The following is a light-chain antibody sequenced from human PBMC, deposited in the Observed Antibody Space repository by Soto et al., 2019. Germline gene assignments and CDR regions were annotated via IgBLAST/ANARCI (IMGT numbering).Light chain of an antibody. J-gene: IGLJ2*01. CDR1: SSNIGSYT. CDR3: AAWDDSLNGL. CDR2: SDN. Sequence: QSVLTQPPSASGTPGQRVTISCSGSSSNIGSYTVNWYQQLPGTAPKLLIYSDNQRPSGVPDRFSGSKSGTSASLAISGLQAEEEDDYYCAAWDDSLNGLFGGGTQLTVL. V-gene: IGLV1-44*01.